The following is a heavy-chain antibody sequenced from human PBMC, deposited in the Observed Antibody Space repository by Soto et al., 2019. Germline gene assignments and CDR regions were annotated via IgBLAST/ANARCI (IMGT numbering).Heavy chain of an antibody. CDR3: ARAPLVPITMIVVVGFDY. Sequence: EVQLVESGGGLVQPGGSLRLSCAASGFTFSSYWMSWVRQAPGKGLEWVANIKQDGSEKYYVDSAKGRFTISRDNAKNSLYLQMNSLRAEDTAVYYCARAPLVPITMIVVVGFDYWGQGTLVTVSS. J-gene: IGHJ4*02. CDR2: IKQDGSEK. D-gene: IGHD3-22*01. CDR1: GFTFSSYW. V-gene: IGHV3-7*05.